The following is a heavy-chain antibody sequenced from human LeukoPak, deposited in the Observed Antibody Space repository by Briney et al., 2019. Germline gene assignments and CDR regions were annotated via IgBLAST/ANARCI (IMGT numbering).Heavy chain of an antibody. CDR2: ISTYNGNT. CDR1: GYTFTSYG. J-gene: IGHJ4*02. CDR3: ARDSGSYYAYGFDY. V-gene: IGHV1-18*01. Sequence: ASVKVSCKASGYTFTSYGISWVRQAPGQGLEWMGWISTYNGNTNYAQKFQGRVTMTTDTSTSTAYMELRSLRSDDTAVYYCARDSGSYYAYGFDYWGQGTLVTVSS. D-gene: IGHD1-26*01.